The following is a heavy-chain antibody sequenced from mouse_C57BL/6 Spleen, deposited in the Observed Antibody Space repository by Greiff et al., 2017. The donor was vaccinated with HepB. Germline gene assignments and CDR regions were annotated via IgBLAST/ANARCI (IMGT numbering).Heavy chain of an antibody. V-gene: IGHV5-12*01. CDR2: ISNGGGST. CDR3: ARQRYAMDY. Sequence: EVKVVESGGGLVQPGGSLKLSCAASGFTFSDYYMYWVRQTPEKRLEWVAYISNGGGSTYYPDTVKGRFTISRDNAKNTLYLQMSRLKSEDTAMYYCARQRYAMDYWGQGTSVTVSS. J-gene: IGHJ4*01. CDR1: GFTFSDYY.